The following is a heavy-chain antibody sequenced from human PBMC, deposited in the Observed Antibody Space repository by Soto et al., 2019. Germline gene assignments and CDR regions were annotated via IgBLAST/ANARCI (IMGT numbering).Heavy chain of an antibody. CDR1: GYTFNNYD. V-gene: IGHV1-8*02. J-gene: IGHJ5*01. CDR2: MNPNSGNT. Sequence: SVKVSCKASGYTFNNYDIHWVRQAPGHGLEWMGWMNPNSGNTGYARNFRGRVTMTQNTAIGTAYMELSSLRSDDTATYYCTRAYGAETFDFWGQGTRVTVSS. D-gene: IGHD3-10*01. CDR3: TRAYGAETFDF.